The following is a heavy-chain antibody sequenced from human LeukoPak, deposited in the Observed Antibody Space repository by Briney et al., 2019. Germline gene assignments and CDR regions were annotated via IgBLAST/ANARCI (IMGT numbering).Heavy chain of an antibody. CDR2: INHSGST. V-gene: IGHV4-34*01. CDR3: ARAHYSHGCVVDGWAHTSMSGRSVAFDI. D-gene: IGHD5-18*01. J-gene: IGHJ3*02. Sequence: SETLSLTCAVYGGSFSGYYWSWVRQPPGKGLEWIGKINHSGSTNYNPALKSRVNISVDTSKNQFSLKLSSEPAPDTAVYYCARAHYSHGCVVDGWAHTSMSGRSVAFDIWGQGTMVTVSS. CDR1: GGSFSGYY.